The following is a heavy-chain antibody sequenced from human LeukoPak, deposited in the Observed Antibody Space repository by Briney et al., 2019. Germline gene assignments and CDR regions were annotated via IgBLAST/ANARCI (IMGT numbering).Heavy chain of an antibody. V-gene: IGHV1-18*01. D-gene: IGHD1-26*01. CDR3: AIEGPGELDPTFDY. J-gene: IGHJ4*02. CDR2: ISPYNGNT. Sequence: ASVKVSCKASGYTFTNYGISWVRQAPGQGLEWMAWISPYNGNTKYAQKFQGRVTMTTDTSTSTAYMELRRLRSDDTAVYYCAIEGPGELDPTFDYGGQGTLVTVSS. CDR1: GYTFTNYG.